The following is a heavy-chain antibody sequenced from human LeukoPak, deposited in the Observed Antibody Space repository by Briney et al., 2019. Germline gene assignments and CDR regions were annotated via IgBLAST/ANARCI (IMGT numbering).Heavy chain of an antibody. CDR3: ARGRGLSDY. Sequence: SETLSLTCTVSGYSISSGYYWGWIRQPPGKGLEWIGSIYHSGSTYYNPSLKSRVTISVDTSKNQFSLKLSSVTAADTAVYYCARGRGLSDYWGQGTLVTVSS. J-gene: IGHJ4*02. D-gene: IGHD2-15*01. CDR1: GYSISSGYY. V-gene: IGHV4-38-2*02. CDR2: IYHSGST.